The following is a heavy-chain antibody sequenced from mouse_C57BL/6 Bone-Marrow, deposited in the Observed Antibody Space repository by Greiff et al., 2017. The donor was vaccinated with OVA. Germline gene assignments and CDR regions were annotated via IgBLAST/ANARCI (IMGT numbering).Heavy chain of an antibody. V-gene: IGHV1-85*01. Sequence: QVQLQQSGPELVKPGASVKLSCKASGYNFTSYAINWVKQRPGQGLEWIGLIYPRDDSTKDNEKFKGKATLTVDTSSSTAYMELHSLTSEDSAVYFFARACLDSSGPAWFAYWGQGTLVTVSA. D-gene: IGHD3-2*02. J-gene: IGHJ3*01. CDR1: GYNFTSYA. CDR2: IYPRDDST. CDR3: ARACLDSSGPAWFAY.